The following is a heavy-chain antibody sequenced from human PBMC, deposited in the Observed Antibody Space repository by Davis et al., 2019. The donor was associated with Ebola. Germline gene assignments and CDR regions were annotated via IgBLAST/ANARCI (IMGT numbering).Heavy chain of an antibody. J-gene: IGHJ6*02. CDR3: ARGLRWHIYYYYGMDV. CDR1: GGTFSTYD. D-gene: IGHD4-23*01. CDR2: IIPQLATP. Sequence: SVKVSCKTSGGTFSTYDISWMRQAPGQGLEWMGGIIPQLATPKYARKFQGRVSMTRDTSTSTAYMELSSLRSEDTAEYYCARGLRWHIYYYYGMDVWGQGTTVTVSS. V-gene: IGHV1-69*05.